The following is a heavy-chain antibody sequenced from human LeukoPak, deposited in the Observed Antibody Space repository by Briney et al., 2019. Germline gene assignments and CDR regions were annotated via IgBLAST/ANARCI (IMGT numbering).Heavy chain of an antibody. CDR1: GFTFSSYA. J-gene: IGHJ4*02. CDR3: VYSTLTN. D-gene: IGHD2-15*01. CDR2: ISYDGSNK. V-gene: IGHV3-30-3*01. Sequence: PGRSLRLSCAASGFTFSSYAMHWVRQAPGKGLEWVAVISYDGSNKYYADSVKGRFTLSRDNSKNTLYLQMNSLRAEDTAVYYCVYSTLTNWGQGTLVTVSS.